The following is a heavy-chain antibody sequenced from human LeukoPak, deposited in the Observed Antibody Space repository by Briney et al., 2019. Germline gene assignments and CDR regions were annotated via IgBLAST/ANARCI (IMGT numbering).Heavy chain of an antibody. CDR3: ARAFQSLGGLSLPAY. J-gene: IGHJ4*02. D-gene: IGHD3-16*02. Sequence: ASVKVSCKASGYTFTSYAMNWVRQAPGQGLEWMGWIHPSTGNPTYAQGFTGRFVFSLDTSVSTTYLQISSLKAEDTAVYYCARAFQSLGGLSLPAYWGQGTLVTVSS. V-gene: IGHV7-4-1*02. CDR1: GYTFTSYA. CDR2: IHPSTGNP.